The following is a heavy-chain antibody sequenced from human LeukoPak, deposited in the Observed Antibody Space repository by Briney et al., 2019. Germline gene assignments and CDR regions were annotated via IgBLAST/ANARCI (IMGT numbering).Heavy chain of an antibody. CDR1: GGSFSGYY. CDR3: ARNSEGRHDYGDYARSNAFDI. J-gene: IGHJ3*02. D-gene: IGHD4-17*01. V-gene: IGHV4-34*01. Sequence: PSETLSLTCAVYGGSFSGYYWSWIRQPPGKGLEWIGEINHSGSTNYNPSLKSRVTISVDTSKNQFSLKLSPVTAADTAVYYCARNSEGRHDYGDYARSNAFDIWGQGTMVTVSS. CDR2: INHSGST.